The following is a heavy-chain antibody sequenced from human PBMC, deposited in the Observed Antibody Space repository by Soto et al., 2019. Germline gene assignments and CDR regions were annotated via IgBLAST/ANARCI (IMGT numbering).Heavy chain of an antibody. D-gene: IGHD5-12*01. J-gene: IGHJ4*02. Sequence: GGSLRLSCSASGFTFSSYAMHWVRQAPGKGLEYVSGIRGNGDPPFYADSVKGRFTISRDNSKNTLYLQMSSLGADDTAVYYCVKSRGGNNFGFFDWGXGALVNVSS. CDR2: IRGNGDPP. CDR3: VKSRGGNNFGFFD. V-gene: IGHV3-64D*06. CDR1: GFTFSSYA.